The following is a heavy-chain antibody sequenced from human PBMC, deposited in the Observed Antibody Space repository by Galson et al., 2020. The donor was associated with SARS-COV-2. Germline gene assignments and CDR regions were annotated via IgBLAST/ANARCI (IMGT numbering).Heavy chain of an antibody. CDR3: ARAESLYGSGTYAADY. Sequence: GESLKISCAASGFTFDTYGMHWVRQAPGKGLEWVAVIWYNGIDQYYSDSVKGRFTISRDNPKNTLYLQMNGLRAEDTAVYFCARAESLYGSGTYAADYWGQGILVTVSS. V-gene: IGHV3-33*01. CDR2: IWYNGIDQ. D-gene: IGHD3-10*01. CDR1: GFTFDTYG. J-gene: IGHJ4*02.